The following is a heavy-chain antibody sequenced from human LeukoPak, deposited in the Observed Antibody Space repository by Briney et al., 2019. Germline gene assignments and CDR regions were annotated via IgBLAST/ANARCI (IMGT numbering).Heavy chain of an antibody. CDR2: IYHSGST. V-gene: IGHV4-38-2*02. CDR1: GYSISSGYY. J-gene: IGHJ6*03. CDR3: ARVGSSGWGFYYYYYMDV. D-gene: IGHD6-13*01. Sequence: SETLPLTCTVSGYSISSGYYWGWIRPPPGKGLEWIGSIYHSGSTYYNPSLKSRVTISVDTSKNQFSLKLSSVTAADTAVYYCARVGSSGWGFYYYYYMDVWGKGTTVTVSS.